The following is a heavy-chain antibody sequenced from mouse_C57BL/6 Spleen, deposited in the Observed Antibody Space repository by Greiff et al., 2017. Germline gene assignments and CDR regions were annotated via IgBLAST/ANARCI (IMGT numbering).Heavy chain of an antibody. CDR2: IDPSDSYT. CDR3: ERDVGRGAMDY. Sequence: QVQLQQPGAELVMPGASVKLSCKASGYTFTSYWMHWVKQRPGQGLEWIGEIDPSDSYTNYNQKFQGKSTLTVDKSSSTAYMQLSSLTSEDPAVYYCERDVGRGAMDYWGQGTSVTVSS. CDR1: GYTFTSYW. J-gene: IGHJ4*01. V-gene: IGHV1-69*01. D-gene: IGHD4-1*01.